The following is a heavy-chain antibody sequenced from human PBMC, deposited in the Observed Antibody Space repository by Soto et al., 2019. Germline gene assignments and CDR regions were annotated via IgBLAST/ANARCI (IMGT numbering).Heavy chain of an antibody. CDR2: MQPSTGRT. Sequence: ASVKVSCKASGYSFTSLDINWVRQTAGQGLEWMGWMQPSTGRTGYAQKFQGRVTMTRDTSINTAYMGLTTLTSDDTAFYYCARGVSAGVDYWGQGTLVTVSS. CDR1: GYSFTSLD. CDR3: ARGVSAGVDY. D-gene: IGHD1-26*01. V-gene: IGHV1-8*01. J-gene: IGHJ4*02.